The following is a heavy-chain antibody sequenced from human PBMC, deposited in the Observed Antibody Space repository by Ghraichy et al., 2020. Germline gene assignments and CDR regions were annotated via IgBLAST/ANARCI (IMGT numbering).Heavy chain of an antibody. Sequence: GESLNISCAASGFTFSSYGMHWVRQAPGKGLEWVAVILYDGSNKYYADSVKGRFTISRDNSKNTLYLQMNSLRAEDTAVYYCAKCDDYVWGSYRYTGHSYDYWGQGTLVTVSS. J-gene: IGHJ4*02. CDR3: AKCDDYVWGSYRYTGHSYDY. D-gene: IGHD3-16*02. V-gene: IGHV3-30*18. CDR2: ILYDGSNK. CDR1: GFTFSSYG.